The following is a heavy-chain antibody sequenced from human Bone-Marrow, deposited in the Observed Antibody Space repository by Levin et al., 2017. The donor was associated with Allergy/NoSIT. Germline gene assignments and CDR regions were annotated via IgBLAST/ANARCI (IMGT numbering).Heavy chain of an antibody. CDR1: GYTFTGYY. Sequence: ASVKVSCKASGYTFTGYYMHWVRQAPGQGLEWMGWINSNSGGTNYAQKFQGRVTMTRDTSISTAYMELSSLRSDDTAVYYCARDRGEVRGGNLVYYFDYWGQGTLVTVSS. J-gene: IGHJ4*02. V-gene: IGHV1-2*02. CDR2: INSNSGGT. D-gene: IGHD3-10*01. CDR3: ARDRGEVRGGNLVYYFDY.